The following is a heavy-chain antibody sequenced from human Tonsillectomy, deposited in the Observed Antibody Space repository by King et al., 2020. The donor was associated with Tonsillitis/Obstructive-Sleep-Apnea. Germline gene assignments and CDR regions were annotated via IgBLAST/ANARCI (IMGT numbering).Heavy chain of an antibody. D-gene: IGHD3-22*01. J-gene: IGHJ4*02. Sequence: VQLQQSGPGLVKPSQTLSLTCAISGDSVSSNSAAWNWIRQSPSRGLEWLGRPYYRAKWYNDYVLSVKSRITFNRDTSKNQFSLQLNSLTREDTAVYYCARDQNSFDSGYFDYWGQGTLVTVSS. CDR3: ARDQNSFDSGYFDY. CDR2: PYYRAKWYN. CDR1: GDSVSSNSAA. V-gene: IGHV6-1*01.